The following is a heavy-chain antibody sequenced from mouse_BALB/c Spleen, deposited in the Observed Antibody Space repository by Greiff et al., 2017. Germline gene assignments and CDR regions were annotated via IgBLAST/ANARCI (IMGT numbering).Heavy chain of an antibody. CDR2: IDPYNGGT. V-gene: IGHV1S135*01. CDR3: ARLFGSSPDYFDN. J-gene: IGHJ2*01. D-gene: IGHD1-1*01. Sequence: EVQLVESGPELGKPGASVKISCKASGYSFTGYNMYWVKQSHRKSLEWIGYIDPYNGGTSYNQKSKGKATLTVDKSSSTAYMHLNSLTSEDSAIYYCARLFGSSPDYFDNWGKGTALTVSS. CDR1: GYSFTGYN.